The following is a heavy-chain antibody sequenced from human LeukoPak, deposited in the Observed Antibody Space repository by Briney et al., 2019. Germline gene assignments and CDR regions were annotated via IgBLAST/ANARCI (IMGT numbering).Heavy chain of an antibody. J-gene: IGHJ4*02. CDR1: GFTFDDYT. V-gene: IGHV3-43*01. CDR3: AKDSAYYYDSSEISYFDY. CDR2: ISWDGGST. Sequence: GGSLRLSCAASGFTFDDYTMHWARQAPGKGLEWVSLISWDGGSTYYADSVKGRFTISRDNSKNSLYLQMNSLRTEDTALYYCAKDSAYYYDSSEISYFDYWGQGTLVTVSS. D-gene: IGHD3-22*01.